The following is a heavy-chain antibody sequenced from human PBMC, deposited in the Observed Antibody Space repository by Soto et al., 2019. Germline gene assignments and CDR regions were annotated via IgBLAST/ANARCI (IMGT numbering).Heavy chain of an antibody. J-gene: IGHJ6*02. CDR1: GLTFCAFG. D-gene: IGHD6-13*01. V-gene: IGHV3-21*01. CDR3: ATDGAAGAFMGV. CDR2: ISSGGEYL. Sequence: EVQLVESGGGLVKPGGSLRLSCAASGLTFCAFGMNWVRQAPGKGLEWVSSISSGGEYLDYADSVKGRLTISRDNAKNSLFLQLDSVRVDDTSVYYCATDGAAGAFMGVWGQGTTVTVSS.